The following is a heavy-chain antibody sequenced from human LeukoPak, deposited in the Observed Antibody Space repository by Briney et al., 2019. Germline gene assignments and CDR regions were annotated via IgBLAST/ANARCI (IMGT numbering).Heavy chain of an antibody. Sequence: PSETLSLTCTVSGYSISSNHYWGWMRQTPGKGLEWIGSIYHSGNTDYNQSLKSRVAISKDTSKNQFSLKLSSVTAADTAVYYCARGSNYHYFDYWGQGTLVTVSS. V-gene: IGHV4-38-2*02. D-gene: IGHD4-11*01. CDR3: ARGSNYHYFDY. CDR1: GYSISSNHY. CDR2: IYHSGNT. J-gene: IGHJ4*02.